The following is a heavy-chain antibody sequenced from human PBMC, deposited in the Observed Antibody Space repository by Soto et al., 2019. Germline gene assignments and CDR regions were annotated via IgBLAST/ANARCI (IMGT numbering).Heavy chain of an antibody. CDR3: ARGPIIAAAGTVGFDP. J-gene: IGHJ5*02. CDR2: INHSGST. Sequence: SETLSLTCAVYGGSFSGYYWSWIRQPPGKGLEWVGEINHSGSTNYNPSLKSRVTISVVTSKPDYALNPSSVTAADTAVYYCARGPIIAAAGTVGFDPWGQGTLVTVSS. CDR1: GGSFSGYY. D-gene: IGHD6-13*01. V-gene: IGHV4-34*01.